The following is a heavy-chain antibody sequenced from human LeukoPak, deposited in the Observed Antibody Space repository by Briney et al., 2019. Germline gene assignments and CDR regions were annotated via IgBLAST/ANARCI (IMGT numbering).Heavy chain of an antibody. CDR2: ISGSGGST. V-gene: IGHV3-23*01. D-gene: IGHD2-2*01. CDR1: GFTFSSYA. Sequence: GGSLRLSCAASGFTFSSYAMSWVRQAPGKGLEWVSAISGSGGSTCYADSVKGRFTISRDNSKNTLYLQMNSLRAEDTAVYYCAKDGPKEEVVPSGWLDPWGQGTLVTVSS. CDR3: AKDGPKEEVVPSGWLDP. J-gene: IGHJ5*02.